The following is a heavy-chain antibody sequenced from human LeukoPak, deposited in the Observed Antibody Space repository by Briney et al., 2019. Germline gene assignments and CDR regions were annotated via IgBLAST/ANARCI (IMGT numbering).Heavy chain of an antibody. V-gene: IGHV3-15*01. CDR2: ILRKTDGGTT. CDR3: STDSYDL. CDR1: GFTFSNAW. J-gene: IGHJ4*01. Sequence: PGGSLRLSCAASGFTFSNAWMTWVRQAPGEGLEWVGRILRKTDGGTTDYAAPVKGRFSISRDDSKNTLYLQMNSLKTEDTAVYYCSTDSYDLWGHGTLVLVSS. D-gene: IGHD3/OR15-3a*01.